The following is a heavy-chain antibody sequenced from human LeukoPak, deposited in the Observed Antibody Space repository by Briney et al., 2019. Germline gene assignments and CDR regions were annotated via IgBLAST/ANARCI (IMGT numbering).Heavy chain of an antibody. D-gene: IGHD3-22*01. Sequence: SETLSLTCTVSGGSISSGSYYWSWIRQPAGKGLEWIGRIYTSGSTNYNPSLKSRVTISVDTSKNQFSLKRSSLTAADTAVYYCARVKYAFDIWGQGTMVTVSS. CDR2: IYTSGST. CDR3: ARVKYAFDI. CDR1: GGSISSGSYY. J-gene: IGHJ3*02. V-gene: IGHV4-61*02.